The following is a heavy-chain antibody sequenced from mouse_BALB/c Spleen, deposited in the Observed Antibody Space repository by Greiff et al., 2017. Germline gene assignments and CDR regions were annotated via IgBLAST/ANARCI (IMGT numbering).Heavy chain of an antibody. V-gene: IGHV5-15*02. CDR2: ISNLAYSI. Sequence: EVKLVESGGGLVQPGGSRKLSCAASGFTFSDYGMAWVRQAPGKGPEWVAFISNLAYSIYYADTVTGRFTISRENAKNTLYLEMSSLRSEDTAMYYCARDDGPLGGFAYWGQGTLVTVSA. CDR1: GFTFSDYG. D-gene: IGHD2-3*01. CDR3: ARDDGPLGGFAY. J-gene: IGHJ3*01.